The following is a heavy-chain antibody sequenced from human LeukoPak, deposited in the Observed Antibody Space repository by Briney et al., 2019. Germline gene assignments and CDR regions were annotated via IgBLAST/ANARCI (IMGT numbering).Heavy chain of an antibody. V-gene: IGHV4-4*09. Sequence: SQTLSLTCSVTAASMSGYYWTWVRQPPGGGLEWLGHIHGSGSPMYNPSLQSRVTMSIDASKNQFSLSRSPATATDTAFYYCARRRGEYGEGEFNYWGQGTLVTVSS. D-gene: IGHD3-16*01. CDR1: AASMSGYY. J-gene: IGHJ4*02. CDR3: ARRRGEYGEGEFNY. CDR2: IHGSGSP.